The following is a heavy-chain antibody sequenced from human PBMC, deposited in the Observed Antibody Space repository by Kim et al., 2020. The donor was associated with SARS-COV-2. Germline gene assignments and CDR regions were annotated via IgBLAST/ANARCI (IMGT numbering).Heavy chain of an antibody. CDR3: ASYYDSSGYYPDRFVDY. CDR2: IIPIFGTA. CDR1: GGTFSSYA. J-gene: IGHJ4*02. Sequence: SVKVSCKASGGTFSSYAISWVRQAPGQGLEWMGGIIPIFGTANYAQKFQGRVTITADESTSTAYMELSSLRSEDTAVYYCASYYDSSGYYPDRFVDYWGQGTLVTVSS. D-gene: IGHD3-22*01. V-gene: IGHV1-69*13.